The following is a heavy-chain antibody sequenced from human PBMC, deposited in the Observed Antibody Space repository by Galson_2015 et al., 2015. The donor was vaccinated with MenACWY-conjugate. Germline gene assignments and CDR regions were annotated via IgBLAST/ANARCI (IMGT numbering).Heavy chain of an antibody. V-gene: IGHV3-30*04. CDR3: HIPFDYGGNSDNPSQIDY. Sequence: SLRLSCAASGFTFSSYAMHWVRQAPGKGLEWVAVISYDGSNKYYADSVKGRFTISRDNSKNTLYLQMNSLRAEDTAVYYCHIPFDYGGNSDNPSQIDYWGQGTLVTVSS. J-gene: IGHJ4*02. CDR2: ISYDGSNK. CDR1: GFTFSSYA. D-gene: IGHD4-23*01.